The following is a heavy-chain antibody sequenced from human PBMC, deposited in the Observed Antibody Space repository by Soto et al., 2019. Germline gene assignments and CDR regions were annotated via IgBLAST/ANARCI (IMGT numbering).Heavy chain of an antibody. V-gene: IGHV1-69*01. CDR1: GGTFSSYA. D-gene: IGHD2-2*01. Sequence: QVQLVQSGAEVKKPGSSVKVSCKASGGTFSSYAISWVRQAPGQGLEWMGGIIPISGTANYAQKFQGRVKFTADESTRTAYMELSSLRSEDTAVYYCARSQGSSTSLEIYYYYYYGMDVWGQGTTVTVSS. J-gene: IGHJ6*02. CDR3: ARSQGSSTSLEIYYYYYYGMDV. CDR2: IIPISGTA.